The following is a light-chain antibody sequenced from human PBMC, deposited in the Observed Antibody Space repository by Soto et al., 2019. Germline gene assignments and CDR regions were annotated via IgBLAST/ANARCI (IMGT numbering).Light chain of an antibody. CDR1: QSLMW. Sequence: DIHMTQSPSTLSASVGDRVTITCRASQSLMWLAWYQQKPGKAPNLLIYKTSSLESGVPSRFSGSGSGTEFTLTISSLQPDDFSTYFCQHWTDYSWTFGQGPKVEVK. V-gene: IGKV1-5*03. CDR2: KTS. J-gene: IGKJ1*01. CDR3: QHWTDYSWT.